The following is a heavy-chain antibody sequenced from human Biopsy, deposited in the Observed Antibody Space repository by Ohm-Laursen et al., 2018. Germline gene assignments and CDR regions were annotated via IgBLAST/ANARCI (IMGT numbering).Heavy chain of an antibody. CDR3: ARGLPTEYGDYFSLDY. CDR1: GGTVSRYA. J-gene: IGHJ4*02. V-gene: IGHV1-69*17. Sequence: SSVKVSCKASGGTVSRYAISWVRQAPGQGLEWMGGITPVFGLATYAQRLQGRVSITADTSTNTAYMELSSLRSDDTAVYFCARGLPTEYGDYFSLDYWGQGTLVIVSS. CDR2: ITPVFGLA. D-gene: IGHD4-17*01.